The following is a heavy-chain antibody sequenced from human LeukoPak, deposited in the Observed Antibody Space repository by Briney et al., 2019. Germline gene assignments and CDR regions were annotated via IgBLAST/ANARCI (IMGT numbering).Heavy chain of an antibody. CDR3: ASRGAYGSGSYILWDY. J-gene: IGHJ4*02. Sequence: ASVKVSCKASGYTFTGYYMHWERQAPGQGLEWMGWINPNSGGTNYAQKFQGRVTMTRDTSISTAYMELSRLRSDDTAVYYCASRGAYGSGSYILWDYWGQGTLVTVSS. D-gene: IGHD3-10*01. CDR2: INPNSGGT. V-gene: IGHV1-2*02. CDR1: GYTFTGYY.